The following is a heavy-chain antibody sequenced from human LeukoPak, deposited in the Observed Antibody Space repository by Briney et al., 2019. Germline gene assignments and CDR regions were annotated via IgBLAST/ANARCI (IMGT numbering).Heavy chain of an antibody. CDR3: ARRLDYFDSIGYSDAFDI. V-gene: IGHV5-51*01. J-gene: IGHJ3*02. CDR2: IYPGDSDT. D-gene: IGHD3-22*01. Sequence: GESLKISCEASGYSFTGYWFGWVRQMPGKGLEWMGIIYPGDSDTKYSQSFQGQVTISADKSISTAYLQWSSLKASDTAMYYCARRLDYFDSIGYSDAFDIWGQGTMVTVSS. CDR1: GYSFTGYW.